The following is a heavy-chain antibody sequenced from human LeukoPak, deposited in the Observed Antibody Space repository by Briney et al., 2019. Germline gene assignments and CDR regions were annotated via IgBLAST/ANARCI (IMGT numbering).Heavy chain of an antibody. V-gene: IGHV1-2*04. CDR2: INPNSGGT. CDR1: GYTFTGYY. D-gene: IGHD6-19*01. Sequence: ASVKVSCKASGYTFTGYYMHWVRQAPGQGLEWMGWINPNSGGTNYAQKFQGWVTMTRDTSISTAYMELSRLRSDDTAVYYCARENGIAVAVPFDYWGQGTLVTVSS. J-gene: IGHJ4*02. CDR3: ARENGIAVAVPFDY.